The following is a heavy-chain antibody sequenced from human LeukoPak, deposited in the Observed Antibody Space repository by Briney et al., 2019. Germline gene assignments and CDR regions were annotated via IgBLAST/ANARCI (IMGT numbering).Heavy chain of an antibody. Sequence: GASVKVSCKASGYTFTTYDINWVRQATGQGLEWMGWMNPNSGSTGYAQKFQGRVTITTDTSISTAYMELSSLRSEDTAVYYCARVPYDFWSGQYYYYYMDVWGKGTTVTVSS. CDR3: ARVPYDFWSGQYYYYYMDV. D-gene: IGHD3-3*01. J-gene: IGHJ6*03. CDR2: MNPNSGST. CDR1: GYTFTTYD. V-gene: IGHV1-8*03.